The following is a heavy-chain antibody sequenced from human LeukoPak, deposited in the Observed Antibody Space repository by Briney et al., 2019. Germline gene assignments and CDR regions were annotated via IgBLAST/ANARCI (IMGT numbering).Heavy chain of an antibody. D-gene: IGHD2/OR15-2a*01. CDR1: GFTFTSYE. J-gene: IGHJ4*02. CDR3: ARGDYFQFDS. V-gene: IGHV3-48*03. Sequence: GGSLRLSCAASGFTFTSYEMNWVRQAPGKGLEWVSYISSTSININYADSMKGRFTISRDNAKNSLSLQMNSLRAEDTAIYYCARGDYFQFDSWGQGTLVTVSS. CDR2: ISSTSINI.